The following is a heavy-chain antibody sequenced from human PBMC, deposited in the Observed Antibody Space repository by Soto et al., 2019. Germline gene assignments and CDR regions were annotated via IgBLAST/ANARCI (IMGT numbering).Heavy chain of an antibody. J-gene: IGHJ2*01. V-gene: IGHV1-69*12. CDR2: IIPIFGTA. CDR1: GGTFSSYA. CDR3: ARERIGTMIVVVTSGFDL. Sequence: QVQLVQSGAEVKKPGSSVKVSCKASGGTFSSYAISWVRQAPGQGLEWMGGIIPIFGTANYAQKFQGRVTITADESTSTAYMDLSSLRSEDTAVYYCARERIGTMIVVVTSGFDLWGRGTLVTVSS. D-gene: IGHD3-22*01.